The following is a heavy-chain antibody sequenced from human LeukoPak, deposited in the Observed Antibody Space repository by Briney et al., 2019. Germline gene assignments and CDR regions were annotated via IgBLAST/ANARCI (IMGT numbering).Heavy chain of an antibody. CDR3: ARSLTKSIFGVVIPVYYFDY. V-gene: IGHV4-39*07. CDR1: GGSISSSSYY. CDR2: IYYSGST. Sequence: PSETLSLTCTVSGGSISSSSYYWGWIRQPPGKGLEWIGSIYYSGSTYYNPSLKSRVTISVGTSKNQFSLKLSSVTAADTAVYYCARSLTKSIFGVVIPVYYFDYWGQGTLVTVSS. D-gene: IGHD3-3*01. J-gene: IGHJ4*02.